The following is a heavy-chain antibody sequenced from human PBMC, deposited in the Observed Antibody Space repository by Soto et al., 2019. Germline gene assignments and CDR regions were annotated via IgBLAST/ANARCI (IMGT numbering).Heavy chain of an antibody. J-gene: IGHJ3*02. Sequence: GGSLRLSCAASGFTVSTHGMEWVRQAPGKGLEWVAVISFDGNNKYYADSVKGRFTISRDNSKNTLYLQMNSLRLEDTAVYYCAREQDYYDSSGYYYPAFDIWGQGTMVTVSS. V-gene: IGHV3-30*03. CDR2: ISFDGNNK. CDR3: AREQDYYDSSGYYYPAFDI. D-gene: IGHD3-22*01. CDR1: GFTVSTHG.